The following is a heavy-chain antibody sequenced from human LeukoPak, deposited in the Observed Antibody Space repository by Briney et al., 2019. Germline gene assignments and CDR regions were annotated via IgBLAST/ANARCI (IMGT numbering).Heavy chain of an antibody. V-gene: IGHV3-11*01. J-gene: IGHJ5*02. CDR3: AREVEGDSSSWYADFSPKSTYNWFDP. Sequence: ESGGSLRLSCAASGFTLSDYYMSWIRQAPGKGLEWVSYISSSGSTIYYADSVKGRFTISRDNAKNSLYLQMNSLRAEDTAVYYCAREVEGDSSSWYADFSPKSTYNWFDPWGQGTLVTVSS. D-gene: IGHD6-13*01. CDR2: ISSSGSTI. CDR1: GFTLSDYY.